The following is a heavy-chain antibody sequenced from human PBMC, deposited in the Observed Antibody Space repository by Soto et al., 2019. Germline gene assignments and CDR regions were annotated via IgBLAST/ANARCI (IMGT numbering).Heavy chain of an antibody. Sequence: PSETLSLTCAVSVGSISSSNWCSWVRRPPGKGLEWIGEIYHSGSTNYNPSLKSRVTISVDKSKNQFSLKLSSVTAADTAVYYCARRDIVVVPAALVVWGQGTTVTVSS. V-gene: IGHV4-4*02. CDR3: ARRDIVVVPAALVV. J-gene: IGHJ6*02. CDR1: VGSISSSNW. CDR2: IYHSGST. D-gene: IGHD2-2*01.